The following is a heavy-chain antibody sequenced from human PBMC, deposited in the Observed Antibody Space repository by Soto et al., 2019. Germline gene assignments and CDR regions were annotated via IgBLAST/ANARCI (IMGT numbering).Heavy chain of an antibody. Sequence: QVQLVESGGGLVQPGGSLRLSCAASGFSFSDYYMTWIRQAPGKGLEWVSYIVPSSVYTAHEDTVKGRFTISRDNAKNSLYLEMNSPRVEDTAVYYCARLRASSWYMGGYLDHWGPGTLVTVSS. CDR1: GFSFSDYY. D-gene: IGHD6-13*01. J-gene: IGHJ4*02. CDR2: IVPSSVYT. V-gene: IGHV3-11*06. CDR3: ARLRASSWYMGGYLDH.